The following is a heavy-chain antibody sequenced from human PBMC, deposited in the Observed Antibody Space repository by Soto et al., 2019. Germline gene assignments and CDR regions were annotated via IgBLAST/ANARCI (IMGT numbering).Heavy chain of an antibody. Sequence: QVQLVESGGGVIQPGRSMRLSCAASGFTLSSYGMHWVRQTPGQGLEWVAVISYDGRNKYYAESVKGRFTISRDNSKNTLYLQMHSPSAEDRAVYYCAKELDSSDWYHFDYWGQGTRGPVSS. CDR1: GFTLSSYG. V-gene: IGHV3-30*18. D-gene: IGHD6-19*01. CDR2: ISYDGRNK. J-gene: IGHJ4*02. CDR3: AKELDSSDWYHFDY.